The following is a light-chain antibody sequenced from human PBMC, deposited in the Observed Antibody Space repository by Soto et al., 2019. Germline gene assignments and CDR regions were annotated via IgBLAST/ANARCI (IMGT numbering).Light chain of an antibody. CDR2: GNS. V-gene: IGLV1-40*01. CDR1: SSNIGAGYD. Sequence: QSVLTQPPSVSGAPGQRVTISCTGSSSNIGAGYDVHWYQQLPGTAPKLLISGNSNRPSGVPDRFSGSKSGTSASLAITGLQAEDEADSYCQSYDSSLSGWVFGGGTQLTVL. J-gene: IGLJ3*02. CDR3: QSYDSSLSGWV.